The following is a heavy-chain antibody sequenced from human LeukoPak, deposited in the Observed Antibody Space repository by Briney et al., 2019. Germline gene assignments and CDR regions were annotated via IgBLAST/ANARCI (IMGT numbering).Heavy chain of an antibody. CDR1: GYSLTSYG. CDR3: ARNYGGNSGAFDI. J-gene: IGHJ3*02. Sequence: ASVKVSCKASGYSLTSYGVHWVRQAPGQGLEWMGWLNAGEGRTRHSQRFQGRVTITSDTSANTDYIELSSLVYEDTAVYYCARNYGGNSGAFDIWGQGTMVTVSS. CDR2: LNAGEGRT. D-gene: IGHD4-23*01. V-gene: IGHV1-3*01.